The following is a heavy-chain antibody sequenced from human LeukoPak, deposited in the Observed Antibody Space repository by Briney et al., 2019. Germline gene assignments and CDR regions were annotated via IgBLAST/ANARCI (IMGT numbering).Heavy chain of an antibody. CDR2: INWNGGST. Sequence: GGSLRLSCAASGFTFDDYGMSWVRQAPGKGLGWVSGINWNGGSTGYADSVKGRFTISRDNAKNSLYLQMNSLRAEDTALYHCAREVDCGGDCLYFDYWGQGTLVTVSS. J-gene: IGHJ4*02. CDR3: AREVDCGGDCLYFDY. CDR1: GFTFDDYG. V-gene: IGHV3-20*01. D-gene: IGHD2-21*02.